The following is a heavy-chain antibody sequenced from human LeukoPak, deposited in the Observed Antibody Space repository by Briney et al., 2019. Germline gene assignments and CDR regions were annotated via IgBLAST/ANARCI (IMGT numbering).Heavy chain of an antibody. V-gene: IGHV4-39*01. CDR2: IYYSGST. CDR3: ARHKDYYYSYMDV. CDR1: GASISSSNYY. J-gene: IGHJ6*03. Sequence: PSETLSLTCAVSGASISSSNYYWGWIRQPPGKGLEWIGTIYYSGSTYYNPSLTSRVTISVDTSKNQFSLKLSSVTAADTAVYYCARHKDYYYSYMDVWGKGTTVTISS.